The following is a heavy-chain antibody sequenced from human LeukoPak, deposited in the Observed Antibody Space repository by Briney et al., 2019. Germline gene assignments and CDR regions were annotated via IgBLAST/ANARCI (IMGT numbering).Heavy chain of an antibody. CDR2: ISGSGGST. Sequence: GGSLRLSCAASGFTFSSYAMSWVRQAPGKGLEWGSAISGSGGSTYYADSVKGRFTISRDNSKNTLYLQMNSLRAEDTAVYYCATDLISYGSGWYGRFDPWGQGTLVTVSS. CDR3: ATDLISYGSGWYGRFDP. CDR1: GFTFSSYA. V-gene: IGHV3-23*01. J-gene: IGHJ5*02. D-gene: IGHD6-19*01.